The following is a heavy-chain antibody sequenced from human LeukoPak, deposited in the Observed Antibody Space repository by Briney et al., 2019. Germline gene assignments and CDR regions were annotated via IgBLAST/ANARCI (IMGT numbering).Heavy chain of an antibody. CDR2: IIVSGSRT. V-gene: IGHV3-23*01. CDR3: AKADYGSGSFFDY. CDR1: GLTFSNYA. D-gene: IGHD3-10*01. Sequence: PGGSLRLSCAASGLTFSNYAMTWVRQAPGKGLEWVSSIIVSGSRTYYADSVKGRFTISRDNSKNTLYLQMNSLRAEDTAVYYCAKADYGSGSFFDYWGQGALVTVSS. J-gene: IGHJ4*02.